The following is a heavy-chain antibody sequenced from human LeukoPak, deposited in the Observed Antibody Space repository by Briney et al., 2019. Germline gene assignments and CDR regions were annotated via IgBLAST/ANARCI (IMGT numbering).Heavy chain of an antibody. J-gene: IGHJ4*02. CDR3: AKVGLRLGRDY. Sequence: PGGSLRLSCAASGFTFSVSAITWVRQAPGKGLEWVSLIGASGESTYYADSVKGRFTISKDNSKNTLYLQMNSLRAEDTAVYYCAKVGLRLGRDYWGQGTLVTVSS. CDR2: IGASGEST. V-gene: IGHV3-23*01. D-gene: IGHD4-17*01. CDR1: GFTFSVSA.